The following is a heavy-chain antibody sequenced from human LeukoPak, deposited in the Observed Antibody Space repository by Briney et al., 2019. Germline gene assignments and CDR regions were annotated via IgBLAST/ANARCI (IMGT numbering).Heavy chain of an antibody. D-gene: IGHD7-27*01. Sequence: PSETLSLTCTVSGGSISSSSYYWGWIRQPPGKGLEWIGSIYYSGSTYYNPSLKSRVTISVDTSKNQFSLKLSSVTAADTAVYYCARHAQTGDDYWGQGTLVTVSS. CDR2: IYYSGST. J-gene: IGHJ4*02. V-gene: IGHV4-39*01. CDR3: ARHAQTGDDY. CDR1: GGSISSSSYY.